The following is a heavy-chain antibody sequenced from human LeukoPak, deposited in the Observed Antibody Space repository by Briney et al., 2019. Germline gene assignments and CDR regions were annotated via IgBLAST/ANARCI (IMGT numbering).Heavy chain of an antibody. Sequence: SETLSLTCTVSGGSISSYYWSWIRQPPGKGQEWIGYIYYSGSTNYNPSLKSRVTISVDTSKNQFSLKLSSVTAADTAVYYCATFRPDHLRHYYYYMDVWGKGTTVTVSS. D-gene: IGHD1-14*01. CDR1: GGSISSYY. CDR3: ATFRPDHLRHYYYYMDV. V-gene: IGHV4-59*01. CDR2: IYYSGST. J-gene: IGHJ6*03.